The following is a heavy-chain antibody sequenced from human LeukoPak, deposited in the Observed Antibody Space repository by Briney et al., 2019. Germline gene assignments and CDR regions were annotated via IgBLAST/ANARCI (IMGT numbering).Heavy chain of an antibody. CDR1: GFNFSSFA. J-gene: IGHJ4*02. Sequence: GGSLRLSCAASGFNFSSFALHGVRQAPAKGLEWVAIISYERKNKYYADSVKGRFTISRDNSKNTLYMQMNSLRPEDTAVYYCARDPGPYYLDYWGEGTLVTVSS. CDR3: ARDPGPYYLDY. CDR2: ISYERKNK. V-gene: IGHV3-30*04.